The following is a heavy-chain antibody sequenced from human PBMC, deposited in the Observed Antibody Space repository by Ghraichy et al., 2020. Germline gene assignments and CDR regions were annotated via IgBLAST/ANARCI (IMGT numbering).Heavy chain of an antibody. CDR1: GFAFNTYW. Sequence: GGSLRLSCAASGFAFNTYWMSWVRQAPGKGLEWVGNINQGGSDKYYADSVKGRFAISRDNAKNSVYLQMNGLRAEDTAVYYCARDKQGNDSWGQGTLVTVSS. D-gene: IGHD4-23*01. CDR2: INQGGSDK. V-gene: IGHV3-7*01. J-gene: IGHJ4*02. CDR3: ARDKQGNDS.